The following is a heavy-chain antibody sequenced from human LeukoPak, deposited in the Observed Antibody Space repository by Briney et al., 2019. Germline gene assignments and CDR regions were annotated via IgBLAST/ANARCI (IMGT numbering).Heavy chain of an antibody. CDR2: ISAYNGNT. CDR3: ARDHDSSGWSLFDY. CDR1: GYTFTSYG. V-gene: IGHV1-18*01. Sequence: ASVKVSCKASGYTFTSYGISWVRQAPGQGLEWMGWISAYNGNTNYAQKLQGRVTMTTDTSTSTAYMELRSLRSDDTAVYYCARDHDSSGWSLFDYWGQGTLVTVSS. J-gene: IGHJ4*02. D-gene: IGHD6-19*01.